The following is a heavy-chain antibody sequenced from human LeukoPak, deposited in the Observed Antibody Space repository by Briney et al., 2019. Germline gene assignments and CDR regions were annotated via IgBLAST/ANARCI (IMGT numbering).Heavy chain of an antibody. CDR2: ISGSGGST. CDR1: GFTFSSYG. Sequence: GGSLRLSCAASGFTFSSYGMTWVRQAPGKGLEWVAAISGSGGSTYYADSVKGRLTISRDNSKNTLCLQMNSLRAEDTAVYYCAKGSYSTEGYWGQGTLVSVSS. D-gene: IGHD6-13*01. J-gene: IGHJ4*02. V-gene: IGHV3-23*01. CDR3: AKGSYSTEGY.